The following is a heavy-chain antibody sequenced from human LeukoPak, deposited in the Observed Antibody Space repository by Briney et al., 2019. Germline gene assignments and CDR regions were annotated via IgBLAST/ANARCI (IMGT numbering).Heavy chain of an antibody. V-gene: IGHV4-34*01. CDR1: GGSFSGYY. D-gene: IGHD6-13*01. CDR2: INHSGST. Sequence: SETLSLTCAVYGGSFSGYYWSWIRQPPGKGLEWIGEINHSGSTNYNPSLKSRVNRSVDTSKNQFSLKLSSVTAADTAVYYCARLVSFEAGWFDPWGQGTLVTVSS. CDR3: ARLVSFEAGWFDP. J-gene: IGHJ5*02.